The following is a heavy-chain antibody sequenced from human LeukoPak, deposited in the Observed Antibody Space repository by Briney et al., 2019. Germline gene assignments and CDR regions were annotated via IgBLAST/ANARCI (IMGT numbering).Heavy chain of an antibody. CDR1: GFTFSSNA. Sequence: PGGSLRLSCAGSGFTFSSNALSWVRQAPGKGLEWVSAISTSGGNTYYADSVRGRFTISRDNSKNTLYLQMNTLRAEDTAVCYCATTKQARRYFDYWGQGTLVTVSS. CDR3: ATTKQARRYFDY. J-gene: IGHJ4*02. CDR2: ISTSGGNT. V-gene: IGHV3-23*01. D-gene: IGHD1-1*01.